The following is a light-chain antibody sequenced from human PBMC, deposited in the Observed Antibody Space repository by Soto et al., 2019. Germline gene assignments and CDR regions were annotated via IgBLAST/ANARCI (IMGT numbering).Light chain of an antibody. J-gene: IGLJ1*01. CDR3: SSYTSSGTLYV. CDR1: TNDIGDYNY. V-gene: IGLV2-14*01. Sequence: QSVLTQPASMSGSPGQSITISCTGTTNDIGDYNYVSWYQQHPGKAPKLIIYEVSKRPSGVSNRFSGSKSGNTASPTISGLQAEDESDYYCSSYTSSGTLYVFGTGTKVTVL. CDR2: EVS.